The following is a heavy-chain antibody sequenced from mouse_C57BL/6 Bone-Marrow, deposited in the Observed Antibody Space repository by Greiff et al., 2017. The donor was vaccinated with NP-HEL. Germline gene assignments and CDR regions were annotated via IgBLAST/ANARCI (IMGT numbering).Heavy chain of an antibody. CDR2: IRSKSNNYAT. V-gene: IGHV10-1*01. CDR1: GFSFNTYA. J-gene: IGHJ1*03. CDR3: VRRTTGGHFDV. D-gene: IGHD1-1*01. Sequence: EVQVVESGGGLVQPKGSLKLSCAASGFSFNTYAMNWVRQAPGKGLEWVARIRSKSNNYATYYADSVKDRFTISRDDSESMLYLQMNNLKTEDTAMYYCVRRTTGGHFDVWGTGTTVTVSS.